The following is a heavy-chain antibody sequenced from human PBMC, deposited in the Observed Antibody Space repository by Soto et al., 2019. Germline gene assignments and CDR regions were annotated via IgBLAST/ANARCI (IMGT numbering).Heavy chain of an antibody. CDR3: ASLRLAAGADY. J-gene: IGHJ4*02. D-gene: IGHD3-3*02. V-gene: IGHV3-74*01. CDR1: GFPFSRFW. CDR2: INSDGSSR. Sequence: GGSLRLSCAASGFPFSRFWMHWVRQVPGKGLEWVSRINSDGSSRAYADSVKGRFTVSRDNAKSTLYLQMNSLRAEDTAIYYCASLRLAAGADYWGQGTLVTVSS.